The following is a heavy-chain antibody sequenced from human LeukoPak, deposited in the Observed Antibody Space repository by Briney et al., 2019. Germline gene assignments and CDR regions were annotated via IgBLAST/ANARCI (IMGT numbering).Heavy chain of an antibody. Sequence: SETLSLTCAVSGGSISSGGYSWSWIRQPPGKGLEWIGYIYYSGSTYYNPSLKSRVTISVDTSKNQFSLKLSSVTAADTAVYYCARGYYDSSGYSTPDYWGQGTLVTVSS. V-gene: IGHV4-30-4*07. CDR3: ARGYYDSSGYSTPDY. D-gene: IGHD3-22*01. J-gene: IGHJ4*02. CDR2: IYYSGST. CDR1: GGSISSGGYS.